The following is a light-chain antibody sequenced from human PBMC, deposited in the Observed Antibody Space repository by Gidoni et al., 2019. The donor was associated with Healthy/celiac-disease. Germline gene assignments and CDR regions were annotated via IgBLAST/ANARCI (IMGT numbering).Light chain of an antibody. CDR2: DAS. CDR3: QQRSNWFT. CDR1: QSVSSY. J-gene: IGKJ4*01. Sequence: ERATLSCRASQSVSSYLAWYQQKPGQAPRLLIYDASNRATGIPARFSGSGSGTDFTLTISSLEPEDFAVYYCQQRSNWFTFGGGTKVEIK. V-gene: IGKV3-11*01.